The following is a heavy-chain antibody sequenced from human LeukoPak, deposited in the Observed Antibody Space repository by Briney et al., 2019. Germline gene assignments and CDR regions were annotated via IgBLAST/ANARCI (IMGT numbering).Heavy chain of an antibody. CDR1: GFRISRTHF. CDR3: ARVAAGNTMFDF. J-gene: IGHJ4*02. CDR2: VFHTGIT. Sequence: PSETLSLTCVVSGFRISRTHFWGWIRQAPGKEMEWLGSVFHTGITYYNPSVRGRVTISADTSNNQFSLNLYSATAADTAVYYCARVAAGNTMFDFWGRGTLVAVSS. D-gene: IGHD6-19*01. V-gene: IGHV4-38-2*01.